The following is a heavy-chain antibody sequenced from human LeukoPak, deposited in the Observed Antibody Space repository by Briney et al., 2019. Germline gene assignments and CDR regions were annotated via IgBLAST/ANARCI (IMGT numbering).Heavy chain of an antibody. CDR3: ARDVYYYDSTGAFDM. V-gene: IGHV1-2*06. CDR1: GYTFTGYY. CDR2: INPNSGGT. Sequence: ASVKVSCKASGYTFTGYYMHWVRQAPGQGLEWMGRINPNSGGTNYAQKFQGRVTMTRDTSISTVYMELSRVRTDDTAVYYCARDVYYYDSTGAFDMWGQGTMVTVS. J-gene: IGHJ3*02. D-gene: IGHD3-22*01.